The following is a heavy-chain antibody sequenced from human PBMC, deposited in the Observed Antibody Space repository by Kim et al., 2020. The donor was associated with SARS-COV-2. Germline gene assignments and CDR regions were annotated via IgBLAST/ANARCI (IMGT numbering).Heavy chain of an antibody. CDR3: ARWEVAGHDAFDI. V-gene: IGHV1-2*02. CDR2: INPNSGGT. Sequence: ASVKVSCKASGYTFTGYYMHWVRQAPGQGLEWMGWINPNSGGTNYAQKFQGRVTMTRDTSISTAYMELSRLRSDDTAVYYCARWEVAGHDAFDIWGQGTMVTVSS. J-gene: IGHJ3*02. D-gene: IGHD6-19*01. CDR1: GYTFTGYY.